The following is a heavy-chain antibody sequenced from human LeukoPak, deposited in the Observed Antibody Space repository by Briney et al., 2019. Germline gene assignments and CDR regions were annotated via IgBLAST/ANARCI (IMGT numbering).Heavy chain of an antibody. CDR1: GYSISSGYD. V-gene: IGHV4-38-2*02. CDR2: IYHNGRT. Sequence: PSETLSLTCTVSGYSISSGYDWGWIRQPPGKGLEWIGSIYHNGRTYYNPSLKSRVTISVDTSDNQVSLKLSSVTAADTAVYYCARDLSDYYNYRNDAFDIWGQGTMVTVSS. D-gene: IGHD4-11*01. CDR3: ARDLSDYYNYRNDAFDI. J-gene: IGHJ3*02.